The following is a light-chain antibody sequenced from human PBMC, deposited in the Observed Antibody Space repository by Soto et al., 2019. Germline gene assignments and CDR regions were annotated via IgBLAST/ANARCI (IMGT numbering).Light chain of an antibody. J-gene: IGLJ2*01. V-gene: IGLV1-47*01. Sequence: QSVLTQPPSASGTPGQRVTFSCSGSSSNIGSTYVYWYQQLPGTAPKLLIYRNNQRPSGVPDRFSGSKSGTSASLAISGLRSEDEADYYCAAWDDSLSGRVFGGGTQLTVL. CDR3: AAWDDSLSGRV. CDR1: SSNIGSTY. CDR2: RNN.